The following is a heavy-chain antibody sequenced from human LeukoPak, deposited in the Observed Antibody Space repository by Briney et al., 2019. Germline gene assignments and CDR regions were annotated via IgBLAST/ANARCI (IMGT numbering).Heavy chain of an antibody. J-gene: IGHJ4*02. Sequence: SETLSLTCTVSGGSISSYYWSWIRQPPGKGLEWIGYIYYSGTTNYNPSLKSRVTISVDTSKNQFSLKLSSVTAADTAVYYCARGVAAAGMSYWGQGTLVTVSS. CDR1: GGSISSYY. CDR2: IYYSGTT. D-gene: IGHD6-13*01. CDR3: ARGVAAAGMSY. V-gene: IGHV4-59*01.